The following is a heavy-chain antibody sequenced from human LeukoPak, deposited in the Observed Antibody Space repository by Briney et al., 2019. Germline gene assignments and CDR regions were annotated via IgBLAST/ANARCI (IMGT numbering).Heavy chain of an antibody. V-gene: IGHV3-66*01. Sequence: GGSLRLSCAASGFTFSSYEMNWVRQAPGKGLEWVSVIYSGGSTYYADSVKGRFTISRDNSKNTLYLQMNSLRAEDTAVYYCARELIDGCNSGFDYWGQGTLVTVSS. J-gene: IGHJ4*02. CDR2: IYSGGST. CDR3: ARELIDGCNSGFDY. D-gene: IGHD4-23*01. CDR1: GFTFSSYE.